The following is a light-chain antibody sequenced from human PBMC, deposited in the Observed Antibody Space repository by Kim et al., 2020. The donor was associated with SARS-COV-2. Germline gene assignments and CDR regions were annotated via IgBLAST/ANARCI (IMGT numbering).Light chain of an antibody. J-gene: IGLJ2*01. CDR2: DDR. CDR1: NIGSKS. Sequence: SSELTQPPSVSVAPGKTATITCGGNNIGSKSVHWYQQKPGQAPVLVVYDDRDRPSGIPERFSGSNSGNTATLTISRVEAGDEADYYCQVWDSTIDHPDVVFGGGTQLTVL. CDR3: QVWDSTIDHPDVV. V-gene: IGLV3-21*03.